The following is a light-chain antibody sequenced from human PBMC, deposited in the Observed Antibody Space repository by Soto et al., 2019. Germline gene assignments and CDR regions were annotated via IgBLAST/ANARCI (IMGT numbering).Light chain of an antibody. Sequence: QSVLTQPPSVSGAPGQRVTISYTGSSSNIGAGYDVHWYQQLPGRAPRLLIYGDMNRPSGVPDRFSGSKSGASASLASTGLQAEDEADYYCQAYDSRLTCGFGTGTKLPVL. CDR3: QAYDSRLTCG. V-gene: IGLV1-40*01. CDR2: GDM. CDR1: SSNIGAGYD. J-gene: IGLJ1*01.